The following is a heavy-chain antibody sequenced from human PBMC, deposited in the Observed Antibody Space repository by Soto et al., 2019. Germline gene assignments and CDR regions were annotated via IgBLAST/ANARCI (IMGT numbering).Heavy chain of an antibody. J-gene: IGHJ4*02. CDR2: ISPSSSYI. V-gene: IGHV3-21*01. CDR1: RFTFSSYT. CDR3: ASFLDGYNYFDY. D-gene: IGHD5-12*01. Sequence: PGGSLRLSCAASRFTFSSYTMNWVRQARGKGLEWVSSISPSSSYIYQAASVKGRVTGSRDNAKNSLYLQMNSLRAEDTAMYYFASFLDGYNYFDYWGQGTLVTASS.